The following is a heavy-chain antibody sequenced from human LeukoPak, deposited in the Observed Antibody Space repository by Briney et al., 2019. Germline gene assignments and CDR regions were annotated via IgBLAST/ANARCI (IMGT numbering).Heavy chain of an antibody. J-gene: IGHJ3*02. CDR3: AREGMEQWLVRVVLAFDI. D-gene: IGHD6-19*01. Sequence: KPGGSLRLSCAASGSTFSSYSMNWVCQAPGKGLEWVSSISSSSSYIYYADSVKGRFTISRDNAKNSLYLQMNSLRAEDTAVYYCAREGMEQWLVRVVLAFDIWGQGTMVTVSS. V-gene: IGHV3-21*01. CDR2: ISSSSSYI. CDR1: GSTFSSYS.